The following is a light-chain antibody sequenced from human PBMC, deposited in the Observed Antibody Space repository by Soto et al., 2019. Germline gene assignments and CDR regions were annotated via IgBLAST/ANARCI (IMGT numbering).Light chain of an antibody. CDR3: RSYTSTSTLV. CDR1: SSDVGGYPY. Sequence: QSVLTQPASVSGSPGQSITISCTGSSSDVGGYPYVSWYQQHSGKAPKLMIYEVSNRPSGVSNRFSGSRSGNTASLTISGLEADDEDDYYCRSYTSTSTLVFGGGTKLTVL. V-gene: IGLV2-14*01. CDR2: EVS. J-gene: IGLJ2*01.